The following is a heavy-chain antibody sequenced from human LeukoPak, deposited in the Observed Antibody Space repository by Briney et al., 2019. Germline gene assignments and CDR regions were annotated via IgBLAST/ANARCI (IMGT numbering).Heavy chain of an antibody. CDR1: GFTFDDYA. J-gene: IGHJ3*02. CDR3: AKARQAEYDSSGYSSIDAFDI. D-gene: IGHD3-22*01. Sequence: GGSLRLSCAASGFTFDDYAMHWVRQAPGKGLEWVSGISWNSGSIGYADSVKGRFTISRDNAKNSLYLQMNSLRTEDTALYYCAKARQAEYDSSGYSSIDAFDIWGQGTMVTVSS. V-gene: IGHV3-9*01. CDR2: ISWNSGSI.